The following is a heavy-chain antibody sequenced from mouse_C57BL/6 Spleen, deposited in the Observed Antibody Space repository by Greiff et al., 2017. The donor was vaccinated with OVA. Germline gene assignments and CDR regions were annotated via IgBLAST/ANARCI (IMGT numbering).Heavy chain of an antibody. CDR3: ARWSATVVAAYY. V-gene: IGHV1-55*01. CDR1: GYTFTSYW. CDR2: IYPGSGST. J-gene: IGHJ2*01. Sequence: VQLQQSGAELVKPGASVKMSCKASGYTFTSYWITWVKQRPGQGLEWIGDIYPGSGSTNYNEKFKSKATLTVDTSSSTAYMQLSSLTSEDSAVYYCARWSATVVAAYYWGQGTTLTVSS. D-gene: IGHD1-1*01.